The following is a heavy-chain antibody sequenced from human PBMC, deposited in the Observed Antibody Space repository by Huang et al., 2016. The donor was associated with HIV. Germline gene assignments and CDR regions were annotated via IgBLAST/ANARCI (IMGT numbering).Heavy chain of an antibody. CDR3: AKGGAGGTIRYFQH. V-gene: IGHV3-23*01. J-gene: IGHJ1*01. D-gene: IGHD6-13*01. CDR2: IGVSGYTT. Sequence: EVQLLESGGGLVQPGGSLRLSCAASGVTFSSSSMRWVRQAPGKGLGWVSTIGVSGYTTYHADSVKGRFAVSRDNSKNTLYLQMNSLRAEDTAVYYCAKGGAGGTIRYFQHWGQGTLVTVSS. CDR1: GVTFSSSS.